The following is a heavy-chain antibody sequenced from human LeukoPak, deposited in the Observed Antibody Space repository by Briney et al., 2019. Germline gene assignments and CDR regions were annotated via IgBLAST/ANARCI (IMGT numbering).Heavy chain of an antibody. V-gene: IGHV4-59*08. CDR1: GGSISSYY. J-gene: IGHJ6*02. D-gene: IGHD6-6*01. CDR3: AGIAARPPYYYYYYGMDV. Sequence: SETLSLTCTVSGGSISSYYWSWLRQPPGKGLEWIGYIYYSGSTNYNPSLKSRVTISVDTSKNQFSLKLSSVTAADTAVYYCAGIAARPPYYYYYYGMDVWGQGTTVTVSS. CDR2: IYYSGST.